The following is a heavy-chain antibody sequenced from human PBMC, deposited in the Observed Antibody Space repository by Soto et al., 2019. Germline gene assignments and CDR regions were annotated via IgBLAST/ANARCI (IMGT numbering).Heavy chain of an antibody. Sequence: QVQLVESGGGVVQPGRSLRLSCAASGFSFSDYAMDWVRQAPGKGLEWVALISKDGDNKFYADAVKGRFTISRDISKNTLYRQLSSLRDADTAVLSCARHPAIIVLRTAKPQARWFDPWGQGTLVTVSA. CDR1: GFSFSDYA. D-gene: IGHD2-2*01. J-gene: IGHJ5*02. CDR2: ISKDGDNK. V-gene: IGHV3-30-3*01. CDR3: ARHPAIIVLRTAKPQARWFDP.